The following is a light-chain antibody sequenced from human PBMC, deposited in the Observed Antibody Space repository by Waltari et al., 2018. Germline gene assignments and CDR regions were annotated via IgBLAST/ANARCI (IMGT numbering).Light chain of an antibody. CDR2: LGS. CDR3: MQARQTPYT. Sequence: IVMTQSPLSLPVTPGEPASISCRASQSLLHRNGYNYLVWYLQKPGQSPQLLIYLGSTRASGVPDRFSGGASGTQFTLRISRVEAEDVGVYYYMQARQTPYTFGQGTKLEIK. J-gene: IGKJ2*01. V-gene: IGKV2-28*01. CDR1: QSLLHRNGYNY.